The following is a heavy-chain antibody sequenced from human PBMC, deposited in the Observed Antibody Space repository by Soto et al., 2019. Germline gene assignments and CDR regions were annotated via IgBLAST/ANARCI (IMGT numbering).Heavy chain of an antibody. J-gene: IGHJ4*02. CDR1: GFPFSNSW. V-gene: IGHV3-74*01. Sequence: EVQLVESGGGLVQPGGSLRLSCAASGFPFSNSWMSWVRQAPGKGLVWVSRINGDGSSTNYADSVKGRFTISRDNAMKTLHLQMSSLSVEDTAVYYCVRDFRWGQGTLVTVSS. CDR2: INGDGSST. CDR3: VRDFR.